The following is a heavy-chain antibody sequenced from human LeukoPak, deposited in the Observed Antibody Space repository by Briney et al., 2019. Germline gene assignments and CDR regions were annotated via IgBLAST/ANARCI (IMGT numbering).Heavy chain of an antibody. Sequence: ASVKVSCKASGYTFTSYDINWVRQATGQGLEWMGWINPNSGGTNYAQKFQGRVTMTRDTSISTAYMELSRLRSDDTAVYYCVESGVPAATNYWGQGTLVTVSS. D-gene: IGHD2-2*01. CDR2: INPNSGGT. CDR1: GYTFTSYD. J-gene: IGHJ4*02. CDR3: VESGVPAATNY. V-gene: IGHV1-2*02.